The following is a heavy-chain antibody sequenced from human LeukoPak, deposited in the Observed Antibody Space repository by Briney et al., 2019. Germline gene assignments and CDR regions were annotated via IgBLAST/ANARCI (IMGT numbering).Heavy chain of an antibody. CDR3: ARKWSSRDWFDP. J-gene: IGHJ5*02. Sequence: GASVKVSFKASGYIFTTYSIHWGRQAPGQGLEWMGRINPRGDATIYAQKFEGRVTMTSDTSTTTVYMELSSLRSEDTGLYYCARKWSSRDWFDPWGQGTLVTVSS. CDR2: INPRGDAT. D-gene: IGHD2-8*01. CDR1: GYIFTTYS. V-gene: IGHV1-46*01.